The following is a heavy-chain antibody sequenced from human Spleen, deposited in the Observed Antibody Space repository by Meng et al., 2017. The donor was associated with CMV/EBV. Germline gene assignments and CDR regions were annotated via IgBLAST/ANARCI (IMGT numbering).Heavy chain of an antibody. CDR3: ATSRTFDY. Sequence: GESLKISCAASGFSFSDFYMSWIRQPPGKGLEWISYITSSGTTIYYADSVKGRFTISRDNSKSTLYLQMNSLRAEDTAVYYCATSRTFDYWGQGTLVTVSS. CDR1: GFSFSDFY. CDR2: ITSSGTTI. J-gene: IGHJ4*02. V-gene: IGHV3-11*04.